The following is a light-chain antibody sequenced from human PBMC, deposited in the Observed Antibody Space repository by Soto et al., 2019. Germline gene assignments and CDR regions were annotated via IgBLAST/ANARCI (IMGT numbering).Light chain of an antibody. V-gene: IGKV1-5*01. CDR1: QSISRS. CDR3: QQYSDFLIS. J-gene: IGKJ3*01. Sequence: DILMTQSPSTLSASVGDRVTITCRASQSISRSLAWYQQKPGKAPNLLIFDASSLEGGVPSRFSGSGFGTEFTLTITNLQPADFATYYCQQYSDFLISFGPGTTVDFK. CDR2: DAS.